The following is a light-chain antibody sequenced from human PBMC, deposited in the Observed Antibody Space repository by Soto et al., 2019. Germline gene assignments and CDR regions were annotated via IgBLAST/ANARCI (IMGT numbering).Light chain of an antibody. CDR1: SSDVGGYNY. CDR2: EVS. Sequence: QSALTQPASVSGSPGQSITISCTGTSSDVGGYNYVSWYQQHPGKAPKLMIYEVSNRPSGVSNRFSGSKSGNTASLTISGLQAEEEADYYCSSYTRSSTWVFGGGTKLTVL. CDR3: SSYTRSSTWV. J-gene: IGLJ3*02. V-gene: IGLV2-14*01.